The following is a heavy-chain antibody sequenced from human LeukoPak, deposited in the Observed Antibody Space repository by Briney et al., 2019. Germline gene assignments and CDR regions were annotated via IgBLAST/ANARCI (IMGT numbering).Heavy chain of an antibody. CDR3: ARGGYGDRIDY. Sequence: GASVKVSCKASGYTFIRYYMHWARQAPGQGLEWMGIINPSGGSTSYAQKFQGRVTMTRDTSTSTVYMELSRLRSEDTAVYYCARGGYGDRIDYWGQGTLVSVSS. CDR2: INPSGGST. D-gene: IGHD4-17*01. CDR1: GYTFIRYY. J-gene: IGHJ4*02. V-gene: IGHV1-46*01.